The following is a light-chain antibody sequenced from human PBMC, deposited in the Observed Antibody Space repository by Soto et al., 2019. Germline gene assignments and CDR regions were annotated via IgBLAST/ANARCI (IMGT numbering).Light chain of an antibody. J-gene: IGKJ4*01. CDR1: QGINDC. Sequence: DIQMTQSPSSLSASVGDRVTISCRASQGINDCLAWYQQTPGKAPKLLIYDASYLQSEVPSRFSGSGSGTDFTRTISFLQPEHVGIYFCQYGITLPHTFGGGTKVEIK. CDR3: QYGITLPHT. CDR2: DAS. V-gene: IGKV1-12*01.